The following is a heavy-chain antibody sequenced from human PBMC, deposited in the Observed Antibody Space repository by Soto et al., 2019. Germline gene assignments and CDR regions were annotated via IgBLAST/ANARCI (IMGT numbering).Heavy chain of an antibody. V-gene: IGHV3-21*03. Sequence: GGSLRLSCAASGFTFSSYSMNWVRQAPGKGLEWVSSISSSSSYIYYADSVKGRFTISRDDSKNTLYLQMNSLKTEDTAVYYCTTYPVAAIDYWGQGTLVTVPA. D-gene: IGHD6-19*01. CDR2: ISSSSSYI. CDR1: GFTFSSYS. CDR3: TTYPVAAIDY. J-gene: IGHJ4*02.